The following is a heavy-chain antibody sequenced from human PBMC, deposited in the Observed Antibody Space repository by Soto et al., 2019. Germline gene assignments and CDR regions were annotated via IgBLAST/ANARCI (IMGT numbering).Heavy chain of an antibody. D-gene: IGHD3-3*01. CDR2: INPNSGGT. CDR1: GDTFTCYY. CDR3: ARERGVTIFGVVIVAGMDV. V-gene: IGHV1-2*02. Sequence: GXSVNVSCQASGDTFTCYYMHWVRQAPGQGLEWMGWINPNSGGTNYAQKFQGRVTMTRDTSISTAYMELSRLRSDDTAVYYCARERGVTIFGVVIVAGMDVWGQGPTVTVSS. J-gene: IGHJ6*02.